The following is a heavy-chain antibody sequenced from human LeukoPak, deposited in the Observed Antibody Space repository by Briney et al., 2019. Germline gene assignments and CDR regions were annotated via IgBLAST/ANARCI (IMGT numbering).Heavy chain of an antibody. CDR2: ISTNSGNT. Sequence: ASVKVSCKASGYSFSSYDISGVRQAPGQGLWWMGWISTNSGNTKYVQKFQGRVTMTTDTSTSTGYMELRSLTSDDTAMYYCARDTGTYNDFDSWGQGTLVTVSS. CDR1: GYSFSSYD. J-gene: IGHJ4*02. CDR3: ARDTGTYNDFDS. D-gene: IGHD3-10*01. V-gene: IGHV1-18*01.